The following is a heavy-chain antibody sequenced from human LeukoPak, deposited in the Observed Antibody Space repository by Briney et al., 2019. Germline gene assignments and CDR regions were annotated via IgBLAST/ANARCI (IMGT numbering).Heavy chain of an antibody. CDR2: IYYSGST. J-gene: IGHJ4*02. V-gene: IGHV4-59*01. CDR1: GGSISSYY. D-gene: IGHD3-16*02. CDR3: ARSDMITFGGVIVPFDY. Sequence: SETLSLTCTVCGGSISSYYWSWIRQPPGKGLEWIGYIYYSGSTNYNPSLKSRVTISVDTSKNQFSLKLSSVTAADTAVYYCARSDMITFGGVIVPFDYWGQGTLVTVSS.